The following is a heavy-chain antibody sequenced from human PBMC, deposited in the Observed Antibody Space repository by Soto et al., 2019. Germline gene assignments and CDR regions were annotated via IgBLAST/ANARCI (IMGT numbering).Heavy chain of an antibody. Sequence: SETLSLTCTVSGGSISSGGYYWSWIRQHPGKGLEWIGYIYYSGSTYYNPSLKSRVTISVDTSKNQFSLKLSSVTAADTALYYCAKDRPRRTSGYFFDYWGQGTLVTVSS. CDR2: IYYSGST. V-gene: IGHV4-31*03. D-gene: IGHD1-1*01. CDR3: AKDRPRRTSGYFFDY. J-gene: IGHJ4*02. CDR1: GGSISSGGYY.